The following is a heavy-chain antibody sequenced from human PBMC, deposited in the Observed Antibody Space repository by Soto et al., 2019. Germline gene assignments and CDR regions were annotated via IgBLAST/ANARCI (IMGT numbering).Heavy chain of an antibody. CDR1: GFTFSSYS. Sequence: EVQLVESGGGLVQPGGSLRLSCVASGFTFSSYSMNWVRQAPGKGLEWVSYISSSGATIYYADSVKGRFTISRDNAKNSLYLQMNSLRDEDTAVYYCARDKPRGTDYLGPDNWGQGTLVTVSS. CDR2: ISSSGATI. V-gene: IGHV3-48*02. J-gene: IGHJ4*02. CDR3: ARDKPRGTDYLGPDN. D-gene: IGHD3-10*01.